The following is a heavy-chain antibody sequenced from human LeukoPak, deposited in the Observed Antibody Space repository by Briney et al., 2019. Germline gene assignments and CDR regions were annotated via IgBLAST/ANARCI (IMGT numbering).Heavy chain of an antibody. D-gene: IGHD5-24*01. V-gene: IGHV1-2*06. CDR1: GYTFTGYY. Sequence: ASVKVSCKASGYTFTGYYMHWVLQAPGQGLEWMGRINPNSGGTNYAQKFQGGVTMTRDTSISTAYMELSRLRSDDTAVYYCARVGRYGYNYSPHWGQGTLVTVSS. CDR3: ARVGRYGYNYSPH. CDR2: INPNSGGT. J-gene: IGHJ4*02.